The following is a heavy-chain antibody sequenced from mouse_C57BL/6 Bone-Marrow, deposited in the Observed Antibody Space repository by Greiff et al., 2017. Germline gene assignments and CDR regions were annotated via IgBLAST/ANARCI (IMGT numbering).Heavy chain of an antibody. Sequence: VPLQQSGAELVRPGASVKLSCTASGFNIKDDYMPWVKQRPEQGLEWIGWIDPENGDTDYSSKFKGKATLTADTSSNTAYLQLSSLTSEYTAVYYCTPLVGWYLGVWCTGTAVTVST. CDR2: IDPENGDT. V-gene: IGHV14-4*01. CDR1: GFNIKDDY. CDR3: TPLVGWYLGV. J-gene: IGHJ1*03.